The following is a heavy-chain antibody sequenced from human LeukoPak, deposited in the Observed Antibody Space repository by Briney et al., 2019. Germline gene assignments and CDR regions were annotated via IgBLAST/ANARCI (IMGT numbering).Heavy chain of an antibody. CDR3: ASKVTYYYGSGSYHRHYYYGMDV. J-gene: IGHJ6*02. CDR1: GGSFSGYY. V-gene: IGHV4-34*01. Sequence: SETLSLTCAVYGGSFSGYYWSWIRQPPAKGLEWIGEINHSGSTNYNPALKSRVTISVDTSKNQFSLKLSSVTAADTAVYYCASKVTYYYGSGSYHRHYYYGMDVWGQGTTVTVSS. CDR2: INHSGST. D-gene: IGHD3-10*01.